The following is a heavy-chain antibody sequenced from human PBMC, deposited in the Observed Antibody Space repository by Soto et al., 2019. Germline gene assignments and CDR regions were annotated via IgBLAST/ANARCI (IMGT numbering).Heavy chain of an antibody. Sequence: SETLSLTCTVSGGSISSYYWSWIRQPPVKGLEWIGYIYYSGSTNYNPSLKSRVTISVDTSKNQFSLKLSSVTAADTAVYYCARAASGELELAGYFDYWGQGTLVTVSS. CDR1: GGSISSYY. J-gene: IGHJ4*02. V-gene: IGHV4-59*01. CDR3: ARAASGELELAGYFDY. D-gene: IGHD1-7*01. CDR2: IYYSGST.